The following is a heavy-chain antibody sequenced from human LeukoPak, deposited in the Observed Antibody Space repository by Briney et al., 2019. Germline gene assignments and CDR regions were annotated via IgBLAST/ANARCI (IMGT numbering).Heavy chain of an antibody. V-gene: IGHV3-74*01. CDR3: ASSLLGVSP. Sequence: GGSLRLSCAVSGFAFRNYWMYWVRQAPGEALVWVSRISGDGSTTTYADTVKGRFTISRDNARNTLYLQMNSLRADDTAVYYCASSLLGVSPWGQGTLVTVSS. D-gene: IGHD3-3*01. J-gene: IGHJ4*02. CDR1: GFAFRNYW. CDR2: ISGDGSTT.